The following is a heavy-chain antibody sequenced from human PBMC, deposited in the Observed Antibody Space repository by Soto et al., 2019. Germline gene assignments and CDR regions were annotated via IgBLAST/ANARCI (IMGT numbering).Heavy chain of an antibody. CDR3: ARPYSGYDRPFDY. CDR2: ISSSSSYI. Sequence: GGSLRLSCAASGFTFSSYSMNWVRQAPGKGLEWVSSISSSSSYIYYADSVKGRFTISRDNAKNSLYLQMNSLRAEDTAVYYCARPYSGYDRPFDYWGQGTLVTVSS. J-gene: IGHJ4*02. D-gene: IGHD5-12*01. CDR1: GFTFSSYS. V-gene: IGHV3-21*01.